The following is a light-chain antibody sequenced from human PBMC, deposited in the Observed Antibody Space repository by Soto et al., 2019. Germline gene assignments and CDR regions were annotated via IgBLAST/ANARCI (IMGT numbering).Light chain of an antibody. CDR1: ETITDY. V-gene: IGKV1-39*01. CDR2: SAS. J-gene: IGKJ4*01. CDR3: QQNFSPFVT. Sequence: DIQMTQSPPSLSASVGDRVTITCRASETITDYLNWYQVKPGKAPKLLIYSASLLQPGVPSRFSGSGYGTDFTLTLSGLQHEDSATYYCQQNFSPFVTFGVGTRV.